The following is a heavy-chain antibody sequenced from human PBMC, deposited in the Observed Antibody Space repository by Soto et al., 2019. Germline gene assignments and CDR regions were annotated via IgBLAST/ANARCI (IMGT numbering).Heavy chain of an antibody. V-gene: IGHV3-33*01. Sequence: QVQLVESGGGVVQPGRSLRLSCAASGFTFRNYGLHWVRQTPGKGLEWVAVIWYDGSNKYYGDSVKGRFAIPRDDSRNTLYLQMNSLRAEDTAVYYCARDHSGYYLDYWGQGTLVTVSS. J-gene: IGHJ4*02. CDR1: GFTFRNYG. D-gene: IGHD5-12*01. CDR3: ARDHSGYYLDY. CDR2: IWYDGSNK.